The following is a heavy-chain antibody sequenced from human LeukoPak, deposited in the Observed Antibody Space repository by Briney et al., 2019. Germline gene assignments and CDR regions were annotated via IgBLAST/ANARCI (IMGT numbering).Heavy chain of an antibody. CDR2: INQDGSEM. J-gene: IGHJ2*01. V-gene: IGHV3-7*01. CDR3: ARDQGSMIVVRPTNWYFDL. Sequence: GSLRLSCAASGFTFSNYWMSWVRQAPGEGLEWLANINQDGSEMYYVDSVKCRFTISRDNGKNSLYLQINSQRADDTAVYYCARDQGSMIVVRPTNWYFDLWGRGTLVTVSS. D-gene: IGHD3-22*01. CDR1: GFTFSNYW.